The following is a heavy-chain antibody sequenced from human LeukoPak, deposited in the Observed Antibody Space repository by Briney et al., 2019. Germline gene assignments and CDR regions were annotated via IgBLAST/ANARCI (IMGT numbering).Heavy chain of an antibody. V-gene: IGHV1-2*02. J-gene: IGHJ4*02. D-gene: IGHD3-22*01. CDR1: GYTITDYY. Sequence: GASVKVSCKVSGYTITDYYMHWVRQAPGQGLEWMGWINPNGGGTNYAQKFQGRVTMTRDTSFNTGYMELSSLRSDDTAVYYCARRYHYDTSAYYYGFNHWGQRTLVTVSS. CDR2: INPNGGGT. CDR3: ARRYHYDTSAYYYGFNH.